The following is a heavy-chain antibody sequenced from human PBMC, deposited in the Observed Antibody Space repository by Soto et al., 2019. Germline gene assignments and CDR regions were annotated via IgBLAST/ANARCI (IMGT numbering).Heavy chain of an antibody. Sequence: PGGSLRLSCAASGFTFSNAWMNWVRQAPGKGLEWVGRIKSKTDGGTTDYAAPVKGRFTISRDDSKNTLYLQMNSLKTEDTAVYYCTTDSPLQQLAYYYCGMDVWGQGTTVTVSS. CDR3: TTDSPLQQLAYYYCGMDV. D-gene: IGHD6-13*01. V-gene: IGHV3-15*07. J-gene: IGHJ6*02. CDR1: GFTFSNAW. CDR2: IKSKTDGGTT.